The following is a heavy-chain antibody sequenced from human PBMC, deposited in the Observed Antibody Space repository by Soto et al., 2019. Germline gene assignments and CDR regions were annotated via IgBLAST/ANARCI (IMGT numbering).Heavy chain of an antibody. CDR2: IIPIFGTA. V-gene: IGHV1-69*13. CDR3: VKGRWTMVRYYYGMDV. CDR1: GGTLSSYA. J-gene: IGHJ6*02. Sequence: SVKVSCKDSGGTLSSYASRWVRQAPGQGLEWMGGIIPIFGTANYAQKFQGRVTITADESTSTAYMELSSLRSEDTAVYYCVKGRWTMVRYYYGMDVWGQGTTVTVSS. D-gene: IGHD3-10*01.